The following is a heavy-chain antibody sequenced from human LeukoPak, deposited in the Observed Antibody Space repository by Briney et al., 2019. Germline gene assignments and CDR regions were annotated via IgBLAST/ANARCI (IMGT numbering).Heavy chain of an antibody. D-gene: IGHD4-23*01. Sequence: ASVKVSCKASGYTFTGYYMHWVRQAPGQGLEWMGWINPNSGGTNYAQKFQGRVTMTRDTSISTAYMELSRLRSDDTALYYCARVGGYGGNSYYYYGMDGWGQGTTVTVSS. V-gene: IGHV1-2*02. CDR3: ARVGGYGGNSYYYYGMDG. J-gene: IGHJ6*02. CDR1: GYTFTGYY. CDR2: INPNSGGT.